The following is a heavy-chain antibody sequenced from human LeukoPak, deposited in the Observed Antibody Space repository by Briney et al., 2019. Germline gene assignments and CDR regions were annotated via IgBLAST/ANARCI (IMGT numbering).Heavy chain of an antibody. CDR1: GVSFYAYA. CDR3: AKAHNEWLGAFDI. CDR2: ISWNSGSI. D-gene: IGHD3-3*01. J-gene: IGHJ3*02. V-gene: IGHV3-9*03. Sequence: PGRSLRLSCAASGVSFYAYAMHWVRQAPGKGLEWVSGISWNSGSICYADSVKGRFTISRDNAKNSLYLQMNSLRAEDMALYYCAKAHNEWLGAFDIWGQGTMVTVSS.